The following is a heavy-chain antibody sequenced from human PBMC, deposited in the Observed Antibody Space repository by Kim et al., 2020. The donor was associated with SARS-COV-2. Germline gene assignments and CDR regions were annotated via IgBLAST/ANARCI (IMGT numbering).Heavy chain of an antibody. CDR1: GDTINSSPYF. V-gene: IGHV4-39*01. J-gene: IGHJ4*01. CDR3: ARQGLGSGYDSPPAYFDH. CDR2: ICSSGTT. D-gene: IGHD5-12*01. Sequence: SETLSLTCTVSGDTINSSPYFWGWVRQPPGKGLQWIGSICSSGTTYSSPSLSSRVTLSVDMSENQFSLRLTSVTVAETAVYYCARQGLGSGYDSPPAYFDHWGQESWSPFPQ.